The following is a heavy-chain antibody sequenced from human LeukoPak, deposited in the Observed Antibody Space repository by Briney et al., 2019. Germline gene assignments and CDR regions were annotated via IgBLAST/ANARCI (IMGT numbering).Heavy chain of an antibody. CDR1: GYTFTSYG. V-gene: IGHV1-18*01. CDR2: ISAYNGNT. Sequence: ASVKVSCKASGYTFTSYGISWVRQAPGQGLEWMGWISAYNGNTNYAQKLQGRVTMTTDTSTSTAYMELRSLRSDDTAVYYCARVRALTTSVNWFDPWGQGTLVTVSS. CDR3: ARVRALTTSVNWFDP. D-gene: IGHD4-17*01. J-gene: IGHJ5*02.